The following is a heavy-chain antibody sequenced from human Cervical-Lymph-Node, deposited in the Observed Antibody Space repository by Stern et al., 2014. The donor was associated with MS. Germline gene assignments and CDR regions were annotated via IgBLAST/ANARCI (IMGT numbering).Heavy chain of an antibody. J-gene: IGHJ4*02. CDR2: IWHDENNH. D-gene: IGHD2-8*01. V-gene: IGHV3-30-3*01. CDR1: GFTFSSHV. CDR3: VREDGDFDY. Sequence: VHLVESGGGVVQPGGSLRLSCAASGFTFSSHVMHWVRQAPGKGLEWLTVIWHDENNHAYADSVKGRFTISRDNSNNTLSLQMNSLRAEDTAVYYCVREDGDFDYWGQGTLVTVSS.